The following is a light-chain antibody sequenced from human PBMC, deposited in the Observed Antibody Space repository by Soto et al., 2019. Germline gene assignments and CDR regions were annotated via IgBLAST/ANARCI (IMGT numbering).Light chain of an antibody. V-gene: IGLV1-40*01. CDR2: ENN. Sequence: QAVVTQPPSVSGAPGQRVTISCTGSSSNIGAGYDVHWYQQLPGTAPKLLIYENNNRPSGVPDRFSGSKSGTSASLAITGLQAEDEADYYCQSYDNSLSGYVFGTGTKVTVL. CDR1: SSNIGAGYD. CDR3: QSYDNSLSGYV. J-gene: IGLJ1*01.